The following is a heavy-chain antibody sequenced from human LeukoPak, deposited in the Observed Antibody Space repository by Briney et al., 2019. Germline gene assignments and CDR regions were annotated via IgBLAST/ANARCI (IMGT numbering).Heavy chain of an antibody. CDR2: ILPSVGTA. D-gene: IGHD6-13*01. CDR1: GGTTSA. J-gene: IGHJ6*03. Sequence: SVKVSCKASGGTTSAIGWVRQAPGQGLEWMGGILPSVGTAHSSQKFQGRVTITADKSTSTAYMELSSLRSEDTAVYYCARAYSSSWCMDVWGKGTTVTVSS. CDR3: ARAYSSSWCMDV. V-gene: IGHV1-69*06.